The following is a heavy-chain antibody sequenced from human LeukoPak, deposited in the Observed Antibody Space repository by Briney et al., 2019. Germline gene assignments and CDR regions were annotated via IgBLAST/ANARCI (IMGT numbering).Heavy chain of an antibody. D-gene: IGHD6-13*01. J-gene: IGHJ4*02. CDR3: AKVRQFTAATGTGLDY. CDR2: IWHDGCIK. V-gene: IGHV3-33*03. Sequence: GRSLRLSCAASGFTFSNYGMHWVRQTPGKGLDWVAVIWHDGCIKYYADSVRGRFTISRDNSMNTVYLQMNSLRVEDTAVYYCAKVRQFTAATGTGLDYWGQGTLITVSS. CDR1: GFTFSNYG.